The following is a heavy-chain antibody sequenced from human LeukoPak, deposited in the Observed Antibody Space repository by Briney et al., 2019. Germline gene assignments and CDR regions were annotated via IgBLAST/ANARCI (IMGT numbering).Heavy chain of an antibody. CDR1: GFTFSSYS. V-gene: IGHV3-21*01. CDR3: ARHLGIAARPDY. J-gene: IGHJ4*02. D-gene: IGHD6-6*01. CDR2: ISSSSSYI. Sequence: GGSLRLSCAASGFTFSSYSMNWVRQAPGKGLECVSSISSSSSYIYYADSVKGRFTISRDNAKNSLYLQMNSLRAEDTAVYYCARHLGIAARPDYWGQGTLVTVSS.